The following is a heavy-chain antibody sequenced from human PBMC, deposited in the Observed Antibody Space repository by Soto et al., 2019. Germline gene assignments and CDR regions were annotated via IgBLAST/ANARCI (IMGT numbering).Heavy chain of an antibody. D-gene: IGHD3-16*01. Sequence: XETLSLTCNVSGGSISNYYWTWVRQSPEKGLEWIGYMYYNGNINYNPSLKSRVTISIDTSKNQFSLTLKSVTAADTAVYYCASGGNWFDTWGQGVLVTVS. CDR2: MYYNGNI. J-gene: IGHJ5*02. V-gene: IGHV4-59*01. CDR3: ASGGNWFDT. CDR1: GGSISNYY.